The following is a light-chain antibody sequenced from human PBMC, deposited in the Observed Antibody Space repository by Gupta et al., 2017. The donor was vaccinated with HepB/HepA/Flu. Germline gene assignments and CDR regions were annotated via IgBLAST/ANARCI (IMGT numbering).Light chain of an antibody. J-gene: IGKJ5*01. CDR1: QSVSSN. CDR3: QQYNNWIT. Sequence: EIVMTQSPAILSVSPGERATLSCRASQSVSSNLAWYQQKPGQAPRLLIYGASTRATGIPARFSGSGSGTKFTLTISSLQSEDFAVYYCQQYNNWITFGQGTRLEIK. CDR2: GAS. V-gene: IGKV3-15*01.